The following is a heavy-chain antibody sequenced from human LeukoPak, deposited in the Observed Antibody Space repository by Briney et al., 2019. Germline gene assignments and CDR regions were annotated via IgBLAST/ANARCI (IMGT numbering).Heavy chain of an antibody. D-gene: IGHD3-16*01. V-gene: IGHV4-59*01. Sequence: SETLSLTCTVSGGSISSYYWSWIRQPPGKGLEWIGYIYYSGSTNYNPSLRSRVTISVDTSKNQFSLKLTSVTAADTAVYFCARETSQKGAHYMDVWGKGTTVTISS. CDR2: IYYSGST. J-gene: IGHJ6*03. CDR3: ARETSQKGAHYMDV. CDR1: GGSISSYY.